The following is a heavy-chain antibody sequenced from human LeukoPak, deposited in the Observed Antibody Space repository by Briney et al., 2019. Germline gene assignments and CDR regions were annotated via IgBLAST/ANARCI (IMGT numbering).Heavy chain of an antibody. Sequence: PGGSLRLSCAASGFTFSSYWMNWVRQAPGKGLEWVAIIKEDGSEIHYVDSVKGRFTISRDYARNSLYLQMNSLRAEDTAVYYCARDLAYCTNGGCYRRFDYWGQGTLVTVSS. D-gene: IGHD2-8*01. CDR3: ARDLAYCTNGGCYRRFDY. CDR2: IKEDGSEI. V-gene: IGHV3-7*03. J-gene: IGHJ4*02. CDR1: GFTFSSYW.